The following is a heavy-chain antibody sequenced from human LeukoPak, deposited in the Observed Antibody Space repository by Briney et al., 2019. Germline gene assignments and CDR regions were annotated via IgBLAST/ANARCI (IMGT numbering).Heavy chain of an antibody. CDR2: IYYSGST. D-gene: IGHD3-10*01. V-gene: IGHV4-39*07. Sequence: SETLSLTCTVSGGSISSSSYYWGWIRQPPGKGLEWIGSIYYSGSTYYNPSLKSRVTISVDTSKNQFSLKLSSVTAADTAVYYCARDRVSTMATHYFDYWGQGTLVTVSS. CDR3: ARDRVSTMATHYFDY. J-gene: IGHJ4*02. CDR1: GGSISSSSYY.